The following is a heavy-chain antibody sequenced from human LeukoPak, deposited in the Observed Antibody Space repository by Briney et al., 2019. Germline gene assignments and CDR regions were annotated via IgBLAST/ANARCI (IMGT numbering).Heavy chain of an antibody. CDR3: ARGGYDFWSYDAFDI. CDR1: GGSISSGGYS. V-gene: IGHV4-61*02. J-gene: IGHJ3*02. Sequence: SETLSLTCAVSGGSISSGGYSWSWIRQPPGKGLEWIGRIYTSGSTNYNPSLKSRVTISVDTSKNQFSLKLSSVTAADTAVYYCARGGYDFWSYDAFDIWGQGTMVTVSS. CDR2: IYTSGST. D-gene: IGHD3-3*01.